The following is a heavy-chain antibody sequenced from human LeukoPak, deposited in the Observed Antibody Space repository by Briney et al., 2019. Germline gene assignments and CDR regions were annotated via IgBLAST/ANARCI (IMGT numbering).Heavy chain of an antibody. CDR3: ARDYDFWTSSRGHPYY. Sequence: AASVKVSCKASGGTFSSYAISWVRQAPGQGLEWMGGIIPIFGTANYAQKFQGRVTITADESTSTAYMELSSLRSEDTAVYYCARDYDFWTSSRGHPYYWGQGTLVTVSS. CDR1: GGTFSSYA. V-gene: IGHV1-69*13. CDR2: IIPIFGTA. D-gene: IGHD3/OR15-3a*01. J-gene: IGHJ4*02.